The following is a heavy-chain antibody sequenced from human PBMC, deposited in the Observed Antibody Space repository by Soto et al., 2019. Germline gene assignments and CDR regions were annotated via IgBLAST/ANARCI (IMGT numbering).Heavy chain of an antibody. D-gene: IGHD1-26*01. CDR3: GREAWERNFDF. J-gene: IGHJ4*02. CDR1: GDSITTDGYS. V-gene: IGHV4-30-2*01. Sequence: PSETLSLTCNVSGDSITTDGYSWSWIRQPPGKGLEWIGYIYHTGTAYYNPSLKSRVTLSVDRSKNQFSLSLSSMTAADTAVYYCGREAWERNFDFWGQGTQVTVSS. CDR2: IYHTGTA.